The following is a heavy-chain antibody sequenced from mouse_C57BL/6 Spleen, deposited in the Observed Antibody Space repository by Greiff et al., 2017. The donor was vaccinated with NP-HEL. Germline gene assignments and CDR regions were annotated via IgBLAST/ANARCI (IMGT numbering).Heavy chain of an antibody. CDR3: ARDYDYDQDSYYYAMDY. D-gene: IGHD2-4*01. Sequence: EVQLVESGGDLVKPGGSLKLSCAASGFTFSSYGMSWVRQTPDKRLEWVATISSGGSYTYYPDSVKGRFTISIDNAKNTLYLQMSSLKSEDTAMYYCARDYDYDQDSYYYAMDYWGQGTSVTVSS. V-gene: IGHV5-6*01. J-gene: IGHJ4*01. CDR1: GFTFSSYG. CDR2: ISSGGSYT.